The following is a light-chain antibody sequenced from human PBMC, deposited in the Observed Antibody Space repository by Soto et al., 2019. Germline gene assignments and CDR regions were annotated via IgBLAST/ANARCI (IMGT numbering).Light chain of an antibody. V-gene: IGKV3-20*01. CDR3: QQYGSSPCT. Sequence: EIVLTQSPGTLSLSPGERATLSCRASQSVSSSYLAWYQQKPGQAPRLLIYDASSRATGIPDRFSDSGSGTDFTLTISRLEPEDFAVYYCQQYGSSPCTFGQGTKLEIK. J-gene: IGKJ2*02. CDR1: QSVSSSY. CDR2: DAS.